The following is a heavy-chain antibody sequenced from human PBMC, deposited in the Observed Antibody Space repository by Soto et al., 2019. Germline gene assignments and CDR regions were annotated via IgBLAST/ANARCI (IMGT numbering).Heavy chain of an antibody. Sequence: GGSLRLSCAASGFTFSSYAMSWVRQVPGKGLEWVSAISGSGGSTYYADSVKGRFTISRDNSKNTLYLQMNSLRAEDTAVYYSHVLLWFGSPTHNWFDPWGQGTLVTVSS. D-gene: IGHD3-10*01. V-gene: IGHV3-23*01. J-gene: IGHJ5*02. CDR3: HVLLWFGSPTHNWFDP. CDR1: GFTFSSYA. CDR2: ISGSGGST.